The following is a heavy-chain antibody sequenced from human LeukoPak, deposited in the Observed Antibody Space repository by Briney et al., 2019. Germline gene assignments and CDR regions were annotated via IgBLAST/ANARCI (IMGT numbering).Heavy chain of an antibody. V-gene: IGHV3-23*01. CDR3: ARKGIGSSRYQNMDV. CDR2: ISIDGGRT. J-gene: IGHJ6*03. CDR1: KFTFSTYA. Sequence: GGSLRLSCAAPKFTFSTYAMSWVRQAPGKGPEWVSTISIDGGRTYYADSVKGRFTVSRDTSKNTLYLQMNSLRAEDTAVYYCARKGIGSSRYQNMDVWGKGTTVTVSS. D-gene: IGHD6-25*01.